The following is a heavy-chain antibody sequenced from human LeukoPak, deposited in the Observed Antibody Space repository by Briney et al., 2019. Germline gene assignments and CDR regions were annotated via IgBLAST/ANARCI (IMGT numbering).Heavy chain of an antibody. CDR1: GDSISSSSYY. Sequence: SETLSLTCTVSGDSISSSSYYWGWIRQPPGKGLEWIGNIYYSGSTYYNPSLKSRVTISLDTSKNQFSLKLSSVTAADTAVYYCAGYDSSGSDAFDIWGQGTMVTVSS. CDR3: AGYDSSGSDAFDI. V-gene: IGHV4-39*07. CDR2: IYYSGST. J-gene: IGHJ3*02. D-gene: IGHD3-22*01.